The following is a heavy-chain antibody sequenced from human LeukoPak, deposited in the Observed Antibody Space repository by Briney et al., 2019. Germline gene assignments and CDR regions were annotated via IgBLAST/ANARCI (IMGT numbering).Heavy chain of an antibody. CDR3: AREMGGYDPFDY. Sequence: ASVKVSCKASGYTFSGYYMHWVRQAPEQGLEWMGWIEPKSGGTNYAQNFQGRVTMTRDTSNSTAYMELSRLRSDDTAVYYCAREMGGYDPFDYWGQGTLVTVSS. V-gene: IGHV1-2*02. J-gene: IGHJ4*02. D-gene: IGHD5-12*01. CDR1: GYTFSGYY. CDR2: IEPKSGGT.